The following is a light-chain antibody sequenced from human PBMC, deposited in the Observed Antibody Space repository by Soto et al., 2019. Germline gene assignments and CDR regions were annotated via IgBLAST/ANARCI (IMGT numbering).Light chain of an antibody. CDR2: GAS. CDR3: HQYSRSPGT. Sequence: EIVLTQSPGTLSLSPGERATLSCRASQSVTSNYLAWYQQKLGQAPRLLIYGASSRATGIADRFRASGSGSDVTLTITRLEPEDFALYYCHQYSRSPGTFGQGTKVEFK. V-gene: IGKV3-20*01. J-gene: IGKJ1*01. CDR1: QSVTSNY.